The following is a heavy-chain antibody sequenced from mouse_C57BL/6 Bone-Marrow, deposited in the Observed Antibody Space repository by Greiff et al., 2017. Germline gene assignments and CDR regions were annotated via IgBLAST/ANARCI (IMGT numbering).Heavy chain of an antibody. CDR2: IGPSDSYT. D-gene: IGHD2-2*01. J-gene: IGHJ3*01. CDR3: ARFWGYRA. Sequence: QVQLKQPGAELVKPGASVKLSCTASGYTFTSYWMQWVKQRPGQGLEWIGEIGPSDSYTTYNQKFKGKATLTVDTSSSTAYMQLSSLTAEDAAVYYCARFWGYRAWGQGTLVTVSA. V-gene: IGHV1-50*01. CDR1: GYTFTSYW.